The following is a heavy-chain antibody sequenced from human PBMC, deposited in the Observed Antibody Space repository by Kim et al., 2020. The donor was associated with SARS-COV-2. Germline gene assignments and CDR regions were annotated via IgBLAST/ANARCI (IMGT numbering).Heavy chain of an antibody. Sequence: THYNPSLKLRLTILVDNSKNQFSLRLSSVTAADTAVYYCARGELALGFYSWGQGTLVTVSS. D-gene: IGHD1-7*01. V-gene: IGHV4-4*02. CDR3: ARGELALGFYS. CDR2: T. J-gene: IGHJ4*02.